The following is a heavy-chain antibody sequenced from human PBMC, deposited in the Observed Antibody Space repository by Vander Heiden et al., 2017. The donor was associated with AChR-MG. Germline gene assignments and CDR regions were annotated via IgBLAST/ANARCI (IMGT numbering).Heavy chain of an antibody. J-gene: IGHJ2*01. CDR2: IAYDGSDK. D-gene: IGHD2-15*01. CDR3: ARGYGGNYWYFDL. V-gene: IGHV3-30*03. Sequence: QVQLVESGGGVVQPGRSLRLSCAASGLTFSNYGMHWVRQAPGKGLEWVVVIAYDGSDKFYADSAKGRFTISRDNSKNTLYLQMNSLRAEDTAVYYCARGYGGNYWYFDLWGRGTLVTVSS. CDR1: GLTFSNYG.